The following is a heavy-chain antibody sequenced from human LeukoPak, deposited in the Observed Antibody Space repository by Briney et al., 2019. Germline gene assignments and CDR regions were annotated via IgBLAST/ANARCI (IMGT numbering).Heavy chain of an antibody. CDR1: GYTFTSYG. J-gene: IGHJ4*02. Sequence: ASVKVSCKASGYTFTSYGISWVRQAPGQGPEWMGWMSAYNGNINYAQKFQGRLTLTTEKSTSKVYMELSSLRSEDTAVYYCARDGAAAGTPDIDYWGQGTLVTVSS. CDR2: MSAYNGNI. CDR3: ARDGAAAGTPDIDY. V-gene: IGHV1-18*01. D-gene: IGHD6-13*01.